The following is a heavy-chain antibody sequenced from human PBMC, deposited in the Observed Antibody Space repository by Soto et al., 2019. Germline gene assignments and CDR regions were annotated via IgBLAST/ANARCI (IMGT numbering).Heavy chain of an antibody. CDR2: IIPIFGTA. J-gene: IGHJ4*02. CDR3: ASGYSYGLDY. CDR1: GRTFSSYA. Sequence: ASVKVSCKASGRTFSSYAISWVRQAPGQGLEWMGGIIPIFGTANYAQKFQGRVTITADESTSTAYMELSSLRSEDTAVYYCASGYSYGLDYWGQGNLVTVSS. D-gene: IGHD5-18*01. V-gene: IGHV1-69*13.